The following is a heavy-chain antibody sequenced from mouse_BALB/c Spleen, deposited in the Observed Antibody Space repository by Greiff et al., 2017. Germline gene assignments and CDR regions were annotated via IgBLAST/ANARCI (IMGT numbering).Heavy chain of an antibody. Sequence: DVKLVESGGGLVQPGGSLKLSCAASGFTFSSYGMSWVRQTPDKRLEWVATISSGGSYTYYPDSVKGRFTISRDNARNILYLQMSSLRSEDTAMYYCARGGGLRRHFDYWGQGTTLTVSS. CDR3: ARGGGLRRHFDY. CDR1: GFTFSSYG. D-gene: IGHD2-4*01. CDR2: ISSGGSYT. V-gene: IGHV5-6*03. J-gene: IGHJ2*01.